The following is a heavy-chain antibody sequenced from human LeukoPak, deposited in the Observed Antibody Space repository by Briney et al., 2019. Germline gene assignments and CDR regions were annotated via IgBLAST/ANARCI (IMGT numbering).Heavy chain of an antibody. V-gene: IGHV3-7*01. J-gene: IGHJ4*02. CDR1: GFTFSNFW. CDR2: IKQDGSEK. Sequence: GGSLRLSCAAAGFTFSNFWMSWVRQAPGKGLEWVANIKQDGSEKYYVDSVKGRFTISRDNAKNSLYLQMNSLRAEDTAVYYCARRSGLSGYPLRYWGRGTLVTVSS. D-gene: IGHD3-22*01. CDR3: ARRSGLSGYPLRY.